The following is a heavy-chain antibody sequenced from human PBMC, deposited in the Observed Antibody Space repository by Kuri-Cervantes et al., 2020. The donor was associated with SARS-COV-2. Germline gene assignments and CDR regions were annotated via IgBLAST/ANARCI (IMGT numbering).Heavy chain of an antibody. V-gene: IGHV1-18*01. Sequence: ASVKVSCKASGYTFTSYGISWVRQAPGQGLEWMGWISAYNGNTNYAQKLQGRVAMTTDTSTSTAYMELRSLRSDDTAVYYCARGEGAAPDLDAFDIRGQGTMVTVSS. CDR3: ARGEGAAPDLDAFDI. D-gene: IGHD1-26*01. CDR2: ISAYNGNT. CDR1: GYTFTSYG. J-gene: IGHJ3*02.